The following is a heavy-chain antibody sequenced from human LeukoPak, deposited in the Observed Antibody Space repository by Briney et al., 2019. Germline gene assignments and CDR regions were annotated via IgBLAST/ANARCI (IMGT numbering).Heavy chain of an antibody. CDR3: VRDFKEFGV. J-gene: IGHJ4*02. CDR1: GFSFSNYW. D-gene: IGHD2-8*01. CDR2: IKFDGSET. V-gene: IGHV3-74*03. Sequence: PGGSLSLSCEASGFSFSNYWMHWVRQAPGKGPVWVAGIKFDGSETAYADFVEGRFTISRDNARNMLYLHMYSLRVDDMALYHCVRDFKEFGVCGQGALVTVSS.